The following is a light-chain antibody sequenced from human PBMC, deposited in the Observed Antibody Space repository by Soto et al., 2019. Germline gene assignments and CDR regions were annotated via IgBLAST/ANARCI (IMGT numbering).Light chain of an antibody. V-gene: IGLV1-44*01. CDR2: TNN. Sequence: QSALTQPPSASGTPGQRVTISCSGSSSNIGSNPVNWYQQFPGTAPKLLIYTNNYRPSGVPDRFSGSKSGTSASLAISGLQSEDEADYYCAAWDDSLNGQVVFGGGTKLTVL. CDR3: AAWDDSLNGQVV. CDR1: SSNIGSNP. J-gene: IGLJ2*01.